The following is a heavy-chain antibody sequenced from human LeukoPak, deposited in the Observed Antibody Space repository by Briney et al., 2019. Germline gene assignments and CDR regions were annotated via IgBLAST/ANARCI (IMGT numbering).Heavy chain of an antibody. V-gene: IGHV3-33*01. CDR1: GFTFSSYG. Sequence: GGSLRLSCAASGFTFSSYGMHWVRQAPGKGLEWVAVIWYDGSNKYYADSVKGRFTISRDNSKNTLYLQMNSLRAEDTAVYCCARERPTQSYDILTGYYSPPNGMDVWGKGTTVTVSS. CDR2: IWYDGSNK. J-gene: IGHJ6*04. CDR3: ARERPTQSYDILTGYYSPPNGMDV. D-gene: IGHD3-9*01.